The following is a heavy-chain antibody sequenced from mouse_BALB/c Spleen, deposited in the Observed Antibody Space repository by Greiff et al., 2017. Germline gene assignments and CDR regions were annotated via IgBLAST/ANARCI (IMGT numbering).Heavy chain of an antibody. CDR2: ITPYNDGT. V-gene: IGHV1-14*01. CDR3: ARGYGNYRSWFAY. Sequence: VQLKESGPELVTPGASVKMSCKASGYTFTSYVMHWVKQKPGQGLEWIGYITPYNDGTKYNEKFKGKATRTSDKSSSTAYMELSSLTSEDSAVYYCARGYGNYRSWFAYWGQGTTLTVSS. CDR1: GYTFTSYV. J-gene: IGHJ2*01. D-gene: IGHD2-10*02.